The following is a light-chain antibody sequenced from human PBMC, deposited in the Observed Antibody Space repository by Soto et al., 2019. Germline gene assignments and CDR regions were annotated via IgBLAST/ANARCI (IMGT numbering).Light chain of an antibody. CDR1: SSHIGVYNS. Sequence: QSALTQPRSVSGSPGQSVTISCTGSSSHIGVYNSVSWYQQYPGKAPKLMIYEVNKAPSGVSNRFSGSKSGNTASLTISGLQPDDESHYYCCSYAGSSIWVFGGGTKVTVL. V-gene: IGLV2-11*01. CDR3: CSYAGSSIWV. CDR2: EVN. J-gene: IGLJ3*02.